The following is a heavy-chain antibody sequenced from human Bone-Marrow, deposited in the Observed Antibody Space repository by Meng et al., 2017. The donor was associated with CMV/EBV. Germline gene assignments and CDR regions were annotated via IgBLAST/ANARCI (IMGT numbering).Heavy chain of an antibody. CDR1: GFSFSRYW. CDR2: TNEDGTIT. J-gene: IGHJ6*02. Sequence: GESLKISCAASGFSFSRYWMHWVRQVPGKGLVWVSRTNEDGTITNYADSVKSRFTISRDNAKNSLYLQMNSLRAEDTAVYYCARGGLWYDFWSGYFSRSSMDVWGQGTTVTVSS. D-gene: IGHD3-3*01. CDR3: ARGGLWYDFWSGYFSRSSMDV. V-gene: IGHV3-74*01.